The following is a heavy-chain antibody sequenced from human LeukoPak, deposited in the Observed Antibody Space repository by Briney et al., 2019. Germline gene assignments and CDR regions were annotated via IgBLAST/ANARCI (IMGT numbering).Heavy chain of an antibody. CDR3: ARRGSSSWYPSDAFDI. D-gene: IGHD6-13*01. Sequence: PSETLSLTCTVSGGSISSYYWSWIRQPPGKGLEWIGYIYYSGSTNYNPSLKSRVTISVDTSKNQFSLKLSSVTAADTAVYYCARRGSSSWYPSDAFDIWGQGTMVTVSS. CDR1: GGSISSYY. CDR2: IYYSGST. V-gene: IGHV4-59*08. J-gene: IGHJ3*02.